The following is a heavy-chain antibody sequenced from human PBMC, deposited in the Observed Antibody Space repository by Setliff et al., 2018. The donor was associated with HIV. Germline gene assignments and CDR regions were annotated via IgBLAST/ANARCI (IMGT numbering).Heavy chain of an antibody. Sequence: SETLSLTCSVSGGSISSSSDYWGWIRQPPGKGLEWIGSIYYSGSIYYNPSLKSRVTISVDTPNNHFSLRLSSVTAADTALYYCARGWGMVLFYWGQGTLVTVSS. D-gene: IGHD3-16*01. J-gene: IGHJ4*02. CDR3: ARGWGMVLFY. CDR2: IYYSGSI. V-gene: IGHV4-39*02. CDR1: GGSISSSSDY.